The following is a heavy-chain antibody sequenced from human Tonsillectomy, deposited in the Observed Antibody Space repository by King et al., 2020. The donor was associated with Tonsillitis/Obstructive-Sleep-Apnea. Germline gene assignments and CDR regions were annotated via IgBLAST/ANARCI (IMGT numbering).Heavy chain of an antibody. J-gene: IGHJ5*02. V-gene: IGHV2-5*02. CDR1: VFSLSTSGVG. CDR3: AHRRTVHNWFDP. CDR2: IYWDDDK. Sequence: TLKESGPTLVKPPQTLTLTCTFSVFSLSTSGVGVGWIRPPPGKALEWLSLIYWDDDKRYSPSLKSRLTITKDTSKNQVVLKMTNMDPVDTAKYYCAHRRTVHNWFDPWGQGTLVTVSS.